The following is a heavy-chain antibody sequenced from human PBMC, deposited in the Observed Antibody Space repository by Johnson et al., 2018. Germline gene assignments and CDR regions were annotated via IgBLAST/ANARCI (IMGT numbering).Heavy chain of an antibody. CDR1: GFSFSSYV. J-gene: IGHJ4*02. Sequence: QVQLVESGGGVVQXGRSLRLSCAASGFSFSSYVMHWVRQAPGNGLEWVALISYDGGNKHYADSAQARVTIYRENSENTLSLQMDSLITEDMDVYCCAKGARCADCSRNSCYFFDYWGQGTLVTVSS. CDR3: AKGARCADCSRNSCYFFDY. V-gene: IGHV3-30*18. CDR2: ISYDGGNK. D-gene: IGHD2-15*01.